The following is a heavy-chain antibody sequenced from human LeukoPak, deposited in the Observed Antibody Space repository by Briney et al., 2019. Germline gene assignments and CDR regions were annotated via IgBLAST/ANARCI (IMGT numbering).Heavy chain of an antibody. D-gene: IGHD6-13*01. CDR1: GFTFSNYW. CDR2: INRDGSER. CDR3: AREVIVAAGNYFDY. J-gene: IGHJ4*02. V-gene: IGHV3-7*01. Sequence: GGSLRLSCAASGFTFSNYWMTWVRQAPGKGLEWVANINRDGSERYYVDSVKGRFTISRDNSKNTLYLQMNSLRAEDTAVYYCAREVIVAAGNYFDYWGQGTLVAVSS.